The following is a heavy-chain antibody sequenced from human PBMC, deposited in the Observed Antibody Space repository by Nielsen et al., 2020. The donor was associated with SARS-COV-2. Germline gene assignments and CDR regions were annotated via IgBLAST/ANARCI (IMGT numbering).Heavy chain of an antibody. CDR2: ISSSSSYI. Sequence: VRQAPGKGLAWVSSISSSSSYIYYADSVKGRFTISRDNAKNSLYLQMNSLRAEDTAVYYCARGLYYDFWSGYLEYYYYYMDVWGKGTTVTVSS. J-gene: IGHJ6*03. D-gene: IGHD3-3*01. V-gene: IGHV3-21*01. CDR3: ARGLYYDFWSGYLEYYYYYMDV.